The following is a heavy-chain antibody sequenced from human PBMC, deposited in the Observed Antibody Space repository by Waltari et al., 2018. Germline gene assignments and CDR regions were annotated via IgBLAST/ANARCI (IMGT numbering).Heavy chain of an antibody. CDR2: ILNEGTDK. Sequence: QVQLVESGGGVVQPGGSLSISCAATGFTFNSFGMPWVRQAPGKGLEWVVFILNEGTDKSYGDSVKGLFTISRDNSRNKVHLKMDSLRAEDTAVYYCAKGLWELPPYYYYVMDVWGQGTTVTVSS. V-gene: IGHV3-30*18. CDR1: GFTFNSFG. J-gene: IGHJ6*02. D-gene: IGHD1-7*01. CDR3: AKGLWELPPYYYYVMDV.